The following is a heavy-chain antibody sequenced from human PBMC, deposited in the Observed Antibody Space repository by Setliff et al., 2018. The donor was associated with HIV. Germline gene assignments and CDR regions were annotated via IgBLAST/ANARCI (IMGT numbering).Heavy chain of an antibody. CDR2: INHSGVT. D-gene: IGHD3-9*01. J-gene: IGHJ6*02. V-gene: IGHV4-34*01. CDR3: ARGHFDWLYYYNFALDI. CDR1: NGSFSGYY. Sequence: SETLSLTCAVYNGSFSGYYWSWIRQSPGKGLEWIGEINHSGVTNYKPSLKSRVTISLDTSKNQVSLKLTSVTAADTALYYCARGHFDWLYYYNFALDIWGQGSTVTVSS.